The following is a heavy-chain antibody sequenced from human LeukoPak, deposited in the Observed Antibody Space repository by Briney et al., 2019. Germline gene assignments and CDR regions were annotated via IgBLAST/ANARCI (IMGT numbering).Heavy chain of an antibody. J-gene: IGHJ4*02. Sequence: SETLSLTCTVSGGSISSISYYWGWIRQPPGKGLEWIGYIYYSGSTFYNPSLKSRVTISVDTSKNQFSLKLSSVTAADTAVYYCARGVEWEPEKYYFDYWGQGTLVTVSS. CDR3: ARGVEWEPEKYYFDY. CDR1: GGSISSISYY. CDR2: IYYSGST. D-gene: IGHD1-26*01. V-gene: IGHV4-39*07.